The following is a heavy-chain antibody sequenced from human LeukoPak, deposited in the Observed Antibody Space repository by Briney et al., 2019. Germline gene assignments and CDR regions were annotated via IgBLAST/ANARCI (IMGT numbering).Heavy chain of an antibody. D-gene: IGHD3/OR15-3a*01. J-gene: IGHJ4*02. Sequence: ASVKVSCKASGGTFSSYAISWVRQAPGQGLEWMGWMNPNSGNTGYAQSFQGRVTMTRNTSISTAYMELSSLRSEDTAVYYCARAAHWTTILGYWGQGTLVTVSS. CDR2: MNPNSGNT. CDR3: ARAAHWTTILGY. V-gene: IGHV1-8*02. CDR1: GGTFSSYA.